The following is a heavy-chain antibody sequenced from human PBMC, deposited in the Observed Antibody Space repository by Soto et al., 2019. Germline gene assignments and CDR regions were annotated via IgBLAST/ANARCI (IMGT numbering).Heavy chain of an antibody. D-gene: IGHD2-2*01. CDR3: ARDWNCSNTRCQNCFDP. CDR2: ISGNTGKT. CDR1: GYTFISYG. J-gene: IGHJ5*02. V-gene: IGHV1-18*01. Sequence: QVQLVQSGAEVTEPGASVKVSCKASGYTFISYGVSWVRQAPGQGLEWMGWISGNTGKTNYAQNLQGRVTMTTDTSTSTASMELRSLRSDDTAVYYCARDWNCSNTRCQNCFDPWGQGTLVTVSS.